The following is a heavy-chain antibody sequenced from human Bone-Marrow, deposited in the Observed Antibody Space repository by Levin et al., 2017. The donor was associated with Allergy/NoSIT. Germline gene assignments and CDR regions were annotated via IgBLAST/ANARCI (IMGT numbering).Heavy chain of an antibody. CDR1: GFNFTNAW. CDR3: AAESGMATKY. J-gene: IGHJ4*02. CDR2: IKTGGATR. V-gene: IGHV3-15*01. D-gene: IGHD5-24*01. Sequence: RAGGSLRLSCAASGFNFTNAWMSWIRQAPGKGLEWVGRIKTGGATRDYAAPVKGRFTISRDDSRNTLFLQMNSLRTEDTALYFCAAESGMATKYWGQGTLVSVSS.